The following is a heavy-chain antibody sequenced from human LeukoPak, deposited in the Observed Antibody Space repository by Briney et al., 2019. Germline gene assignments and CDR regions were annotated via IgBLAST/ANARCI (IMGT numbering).Heavy chain of an antibody. D-gene: IGHD3-3*01. CDR1: GYSISSDYY. J-gene: IGHJ4*02. V-gene: IGHV4-38-2*02. Sequence: SETLSLTCTASGYSISSDYYWGWIRQPPGKGLEWIGSIYYSGSTYYNPSLKSRVTISVDTSKNQFSLKLRSVTAADTAVYYCARDLALGDFWSGYPDYWGQGTLVTVSS. CDR3: ARDLALGDFWSGYPDY. CDR2: IYYSGST.